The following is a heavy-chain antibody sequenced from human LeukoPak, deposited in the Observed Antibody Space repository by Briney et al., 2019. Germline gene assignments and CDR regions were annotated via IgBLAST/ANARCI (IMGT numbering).Heavy chain of an antibody. CDR1: GISLRSYS. Sequence: GGSLRLSCVASGISLRSYSVHWVRQAPGKGLEWVALTSHDESNKKYADSVRGRCTISRDNSRDTVFRQLSNLRHEDTAVYYCAKGDAAGAYRTDFWGPGTRVTVSS. CDR3: AKGDAAGAYRTDF. V-gene: IGHV3-30-3*01. D-gene: IGHD6-13*01. CDR2: TSHDESNK. J-gene: IGHJ4*02.